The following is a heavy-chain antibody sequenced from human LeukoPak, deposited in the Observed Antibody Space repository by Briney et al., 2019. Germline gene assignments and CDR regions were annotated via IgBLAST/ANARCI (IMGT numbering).Heavy chain of an antibody. J-gene: IGHJ4*02. Sequence: GGSLRLSCAASGFTFSSYWMSWVRQAPGKGLEWVANIKPDGSEKYFVDSVKGRFTISRDNSKNTLYLQMNSLRAEDTAVYYCAKEGYNMGFDYWGQGTLVTVSS. CDR1: GFTFSSYW. V-gene: IGHV3-7*01. CDR3: AKEGYNMGFDY. CDR2: IKPDGSEK. D-gene: IGHD1-14*01.